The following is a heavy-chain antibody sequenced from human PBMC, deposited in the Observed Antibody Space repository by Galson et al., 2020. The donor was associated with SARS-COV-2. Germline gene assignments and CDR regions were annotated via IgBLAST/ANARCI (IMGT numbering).Heavy chain of an antibody. J-gene: IGHJ5*02. CDR2: MSSTGSTI. CDR1: GFTFSNYE. V-gene: IGHV3-48*03. D-gene: IGHD1-26*01. Sequence: GGSLRLSCAASGFTFSNYEMNWVRQAPGKGRARVSYMSSTGSTIHYADSVKGRFTISRDNAKNSLYPQMNSLRAEDTAVYYCASSGRYHYNWFDPWGQGTLVTVSS. CDR3: ASSGRYHYNWFDP.